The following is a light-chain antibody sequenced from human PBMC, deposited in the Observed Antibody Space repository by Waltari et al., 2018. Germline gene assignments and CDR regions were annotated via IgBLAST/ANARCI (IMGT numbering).Light chain of an antibody. CDR2: NGN. CDR1: SGSLSTTSS. V-gene: IGLV8-61*01. J-gene: IGLJ3*02. Sequence: QTVVTQEPSLSVSPGGTVTLTCTLSSGSLSTTSSATWYQQTPGQAPRTLVYNGNMRSAGVPDRFSGSILGNKAALTITGAQADDECDYYCSLYMGSGIWVFGGGTKLTVL. CDR3: SLYMGSGIWV.